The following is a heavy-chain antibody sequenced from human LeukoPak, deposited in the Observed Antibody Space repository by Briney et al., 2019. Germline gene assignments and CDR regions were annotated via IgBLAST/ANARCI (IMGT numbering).Heavy chain of an antibody. CDR1: GLTFRTTW. CDR3: ATARNFRFEY. Sequence: GGSLRLSCATSGLTFRTTWMHWVRQAPGKGLMWVSRMNGEGTTIDYADSVKGRFTVSRDYAKNTLFLQMNNLRTEDTAPYFCATARNFRFEYWGQGSLVIVSA. D-gene: IGHD1-7*01. CDR2: MNGEGTTI. V-gene: IGHV3-74*01. J-gene: IGHJ4*02.